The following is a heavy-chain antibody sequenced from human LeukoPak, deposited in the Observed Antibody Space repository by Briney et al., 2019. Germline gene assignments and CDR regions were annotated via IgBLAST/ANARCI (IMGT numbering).Heavy chain of an antibody. J-gene: IGHJ4*02. V-gene: IGHV4-39*02. CDR2: IYYSGST. CDR1: GGSISSTSYF. Sequence: SETLSLTCTVSGGSISSTSYFWGWIRQPPGKGLEWIGSIYYSGSTNYNPSLKSPVTMSVDTPKNQFSLKLTSVTAADTAVYYCAREAPRGFQAHWGQGTLVTVSS. D-gene: IGHD3-10*01. CDR3: AREAPRGFQAH.